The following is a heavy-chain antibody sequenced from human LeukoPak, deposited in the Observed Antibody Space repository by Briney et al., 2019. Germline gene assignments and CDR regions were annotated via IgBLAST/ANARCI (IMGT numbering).Heavy chain of an antibody. Sequence: GSLRLSCAASGFTFSAYSLRWVRQAPGKGLEWLSYISSTGSTIYYAGSVKGRFTISRDNAKNSLYLQMNSLRAEDTAVYYCVGSKAPFFYFDYWGQGILVTVSS. J-gene: IGHJ4*02. CDR1: GFTFSAYS. V-gene: IGHV3-48*01. CDR3: VGSKAPFFYFDY. CDR2: ISSTGSTI. D-gene: IGHD2/OR15-2a*01.